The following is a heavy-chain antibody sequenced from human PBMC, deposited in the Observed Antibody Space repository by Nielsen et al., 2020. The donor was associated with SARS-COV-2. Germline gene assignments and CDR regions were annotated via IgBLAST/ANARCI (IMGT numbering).Heavy chain of an antibody. V-gene: IGHV3-21*01. D-gene: IGHD3-3*01. CDR3: ARAINPRYYDFWKNGMDV. J-gene: IGHJ6*02. Sequence: GESLKISCAASGFTFSSYSMNWVRQAPGKGLEWVSSISSSSSYIYYADSVKGRFTISRDNAKNSLYLQMNSLRAEDTAVYYCARAINPRYYDFWKNGMDVWGQGTTVTVSS. CDR2: ISSSSSYI. CDR1: GFTFSSYS.